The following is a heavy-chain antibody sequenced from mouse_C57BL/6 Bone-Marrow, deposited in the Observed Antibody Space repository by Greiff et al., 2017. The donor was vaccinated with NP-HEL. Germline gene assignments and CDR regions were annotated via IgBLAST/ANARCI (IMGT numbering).Heavy chain of an antibody. CDR2: IDPSDSYT. Sequence: QVQLQQPGAELVRPGTSVKLSCKASGYTFTSYWMHWVKQRPGQGLEWIGVIDPSDSYTNYNQKFKGKATLTVDTSSSTAYMQLSSLTSEDSAVYYCARFQSLPDYAMDYWGQGTSVTVSS. CDR1: GYTFTSYW. V-gene: IGHV1-59*01. J-gene: IGHJ4*01. CDR3: ARFQSLPDYAMDY.